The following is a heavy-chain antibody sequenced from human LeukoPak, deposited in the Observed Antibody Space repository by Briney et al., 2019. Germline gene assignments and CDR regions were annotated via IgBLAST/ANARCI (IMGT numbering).Heavy chain of an antibody. Sequence: SSETLSLTCTVSGGSISSYYWSWIRQPPGKGLEWVGYIYYSGSTNYNPSLKSLITISVDTSKNQFSLKLSSVTAADTAVYYCARSAQYYDFWGGYYRRYMDVWGKGTTVTVSS. CDR3: ARSAQYYDFWGGYYRRYMDV. D-gene: IGHD3-3*01. CDR1: GGSISSYY. J-gene: IGHJ6*03. CDR2: IYYSGST. V-gene: IGHV4-59*01.